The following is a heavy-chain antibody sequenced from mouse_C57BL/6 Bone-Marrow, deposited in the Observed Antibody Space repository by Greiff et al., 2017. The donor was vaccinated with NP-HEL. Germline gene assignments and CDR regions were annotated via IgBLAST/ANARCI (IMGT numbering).Heavy chain of an antibody. Sequence: DVMLVESGGGLVKPGGSLKLSCAASGFTFSDYGMHWVRQAPEKGLEWVAYISSGSSTIYYADTVKGRFTISRDNAKNTLFLQMTSLRSEDTAMYYCARTYGSNYYYAMDYWGQGTSVTVSS. V-gene: IGHV5-17*01. J-gene: IGHJ4*01. D-gene: IGHD1-1*01. CDR1: GFTFSDYG. CDR3: ARTYGSNYYYAMDY. CDR2: ISSGSSTI.